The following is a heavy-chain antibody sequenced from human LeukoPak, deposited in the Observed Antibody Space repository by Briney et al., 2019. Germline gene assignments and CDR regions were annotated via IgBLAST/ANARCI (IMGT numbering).Heavy chain of an antibody. D-gene: IGHD3-10*01. CDR3: ARGGFGSSGRAFDI. V-gene: IGHV3-30*02. Sequence: PGGSLRLSCAASGFTFSSYGMHWVRQAPGKGLEWVAFIRYDGSNKYYADSVKGRFTISRDNSKNTLYLQMNSLRAEDTAVYYCARGGFGSSGRAFDIWGQGTMVTVSS. CDR1: GFTFSSYG. J-gene: IGHJ3*02. CDR2: IRYDGSNK.